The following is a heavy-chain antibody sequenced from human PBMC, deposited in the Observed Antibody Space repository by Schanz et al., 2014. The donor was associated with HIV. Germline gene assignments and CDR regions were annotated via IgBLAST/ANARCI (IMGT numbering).Heavy chain of an antibody. CDR1: GFTFKDYA. Sequence: VQLLESGGGLVQPGGSLRLSCAASGFTFKDYAMSWVRQAPGKGLEWVSTISGSGASTFYADSVKGRFTVSRDNSKNMLYLQMNSLRAEDTAVYYCAREYYSRNWNWFDPWGQGTLVTVSS. CDR2: ISGSGAST. V-gene: IGHV3-23*01. J-gene: IGHJ5*02. CDR3: AREYYSRNWNWFDP. D-gene: IGHD6-13*01.